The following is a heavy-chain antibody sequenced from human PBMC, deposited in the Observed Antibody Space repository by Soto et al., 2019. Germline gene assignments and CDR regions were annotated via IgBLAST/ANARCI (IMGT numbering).Heavy chain of an antibody. V-gene: IGHV5-51*01. J-gene: IGHJ3*02. CDR2: IYPGDSDT. Sequence: PGESLKISCKGSGYSFTIYWIGWVRQMPGKGLEWMGIIYPGDSDTRYSPSFQGQVTISADKSISTAYLQWSSLKASDTAMYYCASHLTGDLSIVAFDIWGQGTMVTV. CDR1: GYSFTIYW. D-gene: IGHD7-27*01. CDR3: ASHLTGDLSIVAFDI.